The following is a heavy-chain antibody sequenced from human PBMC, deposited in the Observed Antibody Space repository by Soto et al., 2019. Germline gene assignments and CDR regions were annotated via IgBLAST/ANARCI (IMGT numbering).Heavy chain of an antibody. CDR3: ARADTAMAADAFDI. V-gene: IGHV1-69*13. Sequence: GASVKVSCKTSGYTFTSYYIHWVRQAPGQGLEWMGGIIPIFGTANYAQKFQGRVTITADESTSTAYMELSSLRSEDTAVYYCARADTAMAADAFDIWGQGTMVTVSS. CDR2: IIPIFGTA. CDR1: GYTFTSYY. D-gene: IGHD5-18*01. J-gene: IGHJ3*02.